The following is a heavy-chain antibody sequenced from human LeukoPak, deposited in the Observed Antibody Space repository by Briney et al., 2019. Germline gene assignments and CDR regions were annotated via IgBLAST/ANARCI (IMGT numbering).Heavy chain of an antibody. V-gene: IGHV4-59*01. CDR2: IYYSGST. CDR3: ARDGRDYGMDV. J-gene: IGHJ6*02. Sequence: SETLSLTCTVSGGSISSYYWSWIRQPPGKGLEWIGYIYYSGSTNYNPSLKSRVTISVDTSKNQFSLKLSSVTAADTAVYYCARDGRDYGMDVWGQGTTVTVSS. CDR1: GGSISSYY.